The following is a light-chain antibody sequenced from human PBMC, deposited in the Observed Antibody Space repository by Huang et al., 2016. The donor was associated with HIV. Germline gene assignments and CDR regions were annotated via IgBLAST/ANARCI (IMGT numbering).Light chain of an antibody. Sequence: EIVLTQSPGTLSLSPGERATLSCRASQSVGRNVGWYQQKAGQTPRLVIYDASTRATGIPARFSGSGSGTDFTLTISSLEPEDVAVYYCQQRDGFGQGTRLDIK. CDR2: DAS. V-gene: IGKV3-11*01. CDR3: QQRDG. CDR1: QSVGRN. J-gene: IGKJ5*01.